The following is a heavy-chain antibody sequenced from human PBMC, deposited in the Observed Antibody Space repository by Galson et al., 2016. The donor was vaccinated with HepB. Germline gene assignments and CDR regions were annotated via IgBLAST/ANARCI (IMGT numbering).Heavy chain of an antibody. J-gene: IGHJ4*02. D-gene: IGHD3-10*01. CDR3: ARDRGSGRHFFDS. V-gene: IGHV6-1*01. Sequence: CAISGDSVSNYSGAWDWLRQSPSRGLEWLGRTYYRSRWYNDYAGSVKGRITIEADTSKNLFSLQLTSVTVADTAVYYCARDRGSGRHFFDSWGQGTLVSVSS. CDR2: TYYRSRWYN. CDR1: GDSVSNYSGA.